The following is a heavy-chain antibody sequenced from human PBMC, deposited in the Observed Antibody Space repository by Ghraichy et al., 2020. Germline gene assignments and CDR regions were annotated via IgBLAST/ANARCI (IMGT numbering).Heavy chain of an antibody. Sequence: SETLSLTCAVSGGSISSTNWWTWVRQPPGKGLEWIGEVYHSGSTNYNPSLQSRVTISQDKSKNQLSLKLNSVTAADTVVYYCARERAYDFWSGYRYFDHWGQGMLVTVSS. CDR2: VYHSGST. CDR3: ARERAYDFWSGYRYFDH. V-gene: IGHV4-4*02. J-gene: IGHJ4*02. CDR1: GGSISSTNW. D-gene: IGHD3-3*01.